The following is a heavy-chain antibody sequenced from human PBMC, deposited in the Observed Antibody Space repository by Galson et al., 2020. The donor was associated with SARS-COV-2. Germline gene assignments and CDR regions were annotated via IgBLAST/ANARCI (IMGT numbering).Heavy chain of an antibody. CDR3: AKDHCSSTSCSAYDAFDI. CDR2: ISGSGGST. J-gene: IGHJ3*02. D-gene: IGHD2-2*01. V-gene: IGHV3-23*01. CDR1: GFTFSSYA. Sequence: GGSLRLSCAASGFTFSSYAMSWVRQAPGKGLEWVSAISGSGGSTYYADSVKGRFTISRDNSKNTLYLQMNSLRAEDTAVYYCAKDHCSSTSCSAYDAFDIWGQGTMVTVSS.